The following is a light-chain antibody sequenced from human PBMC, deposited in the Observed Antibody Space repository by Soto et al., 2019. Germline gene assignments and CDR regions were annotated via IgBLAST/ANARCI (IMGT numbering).Light chain of an antibody. CDR3: QQYNSSPYT. Sequence: DIQMTQSPSTLSASVGDRVTITCRASQSISSWLAWYQQKAGKAPKLLIYKGTSLESGVQSRFSGRGSGTEFTLTISSLQPDDVATYYCQQYNSSPYTFGQGTRLEIK. CDR2: KGT. V-gene: IGKV1-5*03. CDR1: QSISSW. J-gene: IGKJ2*01.